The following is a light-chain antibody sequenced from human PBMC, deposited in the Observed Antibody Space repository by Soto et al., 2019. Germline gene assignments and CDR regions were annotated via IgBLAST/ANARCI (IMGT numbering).Light chain of an antibody. CDR1: QSISSNY. Sequence: EIVLTQSPGTLSLSPGERATLSCRASQSISSNYLAWYQQTPGQAPRLLIYDASSRAAGIPDRFSGSGSETDFTLTISRLEPEDFGVYYCQQYGGSPRTFGQGTKVEIK. CDR2: DAS. CDR3: QQYGGSPRT. V-gene: IGKV3-20*01. J-gene: IGKJ1*01.